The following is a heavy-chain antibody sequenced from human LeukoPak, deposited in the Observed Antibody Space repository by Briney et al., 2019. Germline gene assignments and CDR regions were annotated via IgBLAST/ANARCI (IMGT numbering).Heavy chain of an antibody. CDR1: GYNFTNYW. Sequence: GESLKISCKGSGYNFTNYWINWVRQMPGKGLEWMGRSDPSDSYTNYSPSFQGHVTISTDKSISTAYLQWSSLKASDTAMYYCARQGYYGSGSHYYWGQGTLVTVSS. CDR2: SDPSDSYT. D-gene: IGHD3-10*01. V-gene: IGHV5-10-1*01. J-gene: IGHJ4*02. CDR3: ARQGYYGSGSHYY.